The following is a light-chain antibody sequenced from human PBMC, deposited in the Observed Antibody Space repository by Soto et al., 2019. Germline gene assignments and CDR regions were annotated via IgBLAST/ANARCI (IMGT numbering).Light chain of an antibody. Sequence: ETVLTQSPGTLSLSTGERATLSCRASQSVTSNYLAWYQQKPGQAPRLLIYGASSRATGIPDRFSGSGSGTDFTLTISRLEPEDFAVHYCQQYGRSLQTFGQGTKVEIK. CDR3: QQYGRSLQT. J-gene: IGKJ1*01. CDR1: QSVTSNY. CDR2: GAS. V-gene: IGKV3-20*01.